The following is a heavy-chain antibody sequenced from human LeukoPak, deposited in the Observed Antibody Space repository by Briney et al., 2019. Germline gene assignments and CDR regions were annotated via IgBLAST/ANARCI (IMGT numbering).Heavy chain of an antibody. Sequence: ASVKVSCKASGYTFTSYGISWVRQAPGQGLEWMGWISAYNGNTNYAQKLQGRVTMTTDRSTSIAYMELRSLRSDDTAVYYCARDRLGPDSSSPQSVSFDYWGQGTLVTVSS. CDR1: GYTFTSYG. D-gene: IGHD6-13*01. CDR3: ARDRLGPDSSSPQSVSFDY. V-gene: IGHV1-18*01. CDR2: ISAYNGNT. J-gene: IGHJ4*02.